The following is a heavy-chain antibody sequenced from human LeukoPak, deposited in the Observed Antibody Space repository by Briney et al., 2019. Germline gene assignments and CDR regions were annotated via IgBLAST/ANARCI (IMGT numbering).Heavy chain of an antibody. V-gene: IGHV3-15*01. CDR1: GFTFSNAW. CDR3: TTEVAGRLYYFDY. CDR2: IKSKTDGGTT. J-gene: IGHJ4*02. Sequence: GGSLRLSCAASGFTFSNAWMSWVRQAPGKGLEWVGRIKSKTDGGTTDYAAPVKGRFIISRDDSKNTLYLQMNSLKTEDTAVYYCTTEVAGRLYYFDYWGQGTLVTVSS. D-gene: IGHD6-19*01.